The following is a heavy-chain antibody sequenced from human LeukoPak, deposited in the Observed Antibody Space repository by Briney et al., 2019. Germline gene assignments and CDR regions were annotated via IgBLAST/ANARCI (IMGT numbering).Heavy chain of an antibody. CDR2: ISYSGST. V-gene: IGHV4-59*01. CDR1: GASLSSYY. D-gene: IGHD5-24*01. Sequence: PSEILSLTCTVSGASLSSYYCSWIRQSPGKGLEWIGLISYSGSTKYNSSLESRVTISADTSKSQCSLKLSSVTAADTAVYYCVRGAGWLPDYWGQGTLVTVSS. CDR3: VRGAGWLPDY. J-gene: IGHJ4*02.